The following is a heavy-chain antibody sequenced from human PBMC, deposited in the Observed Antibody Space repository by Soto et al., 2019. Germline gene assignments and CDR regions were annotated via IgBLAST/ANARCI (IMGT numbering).Heavy chain of an antibody. CDR1: GFTFSSYA. CDR3: AKGSGNIRPYGMDV. V-gene: IGHV3-23*01. Sequence: GGSLRLSCAASGFTFSSYAMSWVRQAPGKGLEWVSAISGSGGTIYYADSVKGRFTISRDNSKNALWLQKNSLRAEDTALYYCAKGSGNIRPYGMDVWGQGTTVTVSS. J-gene: IGHJ6*02. CDR2: ISGSGGTI.